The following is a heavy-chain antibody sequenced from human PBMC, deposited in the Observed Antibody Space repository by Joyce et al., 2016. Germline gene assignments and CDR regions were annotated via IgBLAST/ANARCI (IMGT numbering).Heavy chain of an antibody. D-gene: IGHD2/OR15-2a*01. Sequence: QVQVVQSGAEVKKPGASVKVSCKVSGYEVTEFSINWVRQVPGKGLEWMGRFDVGDGDTIYAQRFQGRVTMTEGAFADTAVMELSSLRSDDTAVYYCATNEYESSGMDVWGQGTTVVVSS. CDR3: ATNEYESSGMDV. CDR2: FDVGDGDT. V-gene: IGHV1-24*01. J-gene: IGHJ6*02. CDR1: GYEVTEFS.